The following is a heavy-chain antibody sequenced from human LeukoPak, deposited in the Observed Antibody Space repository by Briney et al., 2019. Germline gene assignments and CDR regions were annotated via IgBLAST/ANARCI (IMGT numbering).Heavy chain of an antibody. CDR3: AKRGAVIRVILVGFHKEANYFDS. J-gene: IGHJ4*02. CDR2: ISDSGGGT. CDR1: GITLSNYG. V-gene: IGHV3-23*01. D-gene: IGHD3-22*01. Sequence: GGSLRLSCAVSGITLSNYGMSWVRQAPGKGLEWVAGISDSGGGTNYADSVKGRFTISRDNPKNTLYLQMNSLRAEDTAIYFCAKRGAVIRVILVGFHKEANYFDSWGQGALVTVSS.